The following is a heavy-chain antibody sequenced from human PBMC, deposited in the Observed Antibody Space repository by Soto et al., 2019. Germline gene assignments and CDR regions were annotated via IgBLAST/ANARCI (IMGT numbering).Heavy chain of an antibody. Sequence: SVKVSCKASGGTFSSYAISWVRQAPGQGLEWMGGIIPIFGTANYAQKFQGRVTITADESTSTAYMELSSLRSEDTAVYYCARHYDSSGYYTWFDYWGQGTLVTVSS. V-gene: IGHV1-69*13. D-gene: IGHD3-22*01. CDR3: ARHYDSSGYYTWFDY. J-gene: IGHJ4*02. CDR2: IIPIFGTA. CDR1: GGTFSSYA.